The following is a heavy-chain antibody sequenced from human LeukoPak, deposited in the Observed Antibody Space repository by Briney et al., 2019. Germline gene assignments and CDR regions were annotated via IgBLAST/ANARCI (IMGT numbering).Heavy chain of an antibody. J-gene: IGHJ4*02. CDR2: IYYSGNT. CDR1: GGSISGYY. V-gene: IGHV4-59*12. CDR3: ARRTDYARLQDY. Sequence: SETLSLTCTVSGGSISGYYWSWIRQSPGKGLEWIGFIYYSGNTNYNPSLKSRVTISVDMSENQFSLELNSVTAADTAVYYCARRTDYARLQDYWGQGTLVTVSS. D-gene: IGHD4-11*01.